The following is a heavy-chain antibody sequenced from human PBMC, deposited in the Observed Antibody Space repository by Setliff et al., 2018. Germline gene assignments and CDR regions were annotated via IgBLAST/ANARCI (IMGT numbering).Heavy chain of an antibody. CDR1: GASITSGGFY. J-gene: IGHJ6*03. V-gene: IGHV4-61*09. D-gene: IGHD3-10*01. CDR3: ARSNMGNYYDSGRYYYYYYMDV. Sequence: SETLYLTCSVSGASITSGGFYWTWIRQPAGKGLEWIGHIYTSGTTKYNPSLKSRVTISVDASKNQFFLKLTSVTAADTAVYYCARSNMGNYYDSGRYYYYYYMDVWGKGTTVTVSS. CDR2: IYTSGTT.